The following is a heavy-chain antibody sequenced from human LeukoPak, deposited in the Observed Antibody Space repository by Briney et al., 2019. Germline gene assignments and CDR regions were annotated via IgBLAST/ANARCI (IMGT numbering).Heavy chain of an antibody. CDR2: ISSSSSYI. J-gene: IGHJ3*02. D-gene: IGHD5-18*01. Sequence: GGSLRLSCAASGFTFSSYSMNWVRQAPGKGLEWVSSISSSSSYIYYADSVKGRFTISRDNAKNSLYLQMNSLRAEDTAVYYCAKGPWIQLWLHAFDIWGQGTMVTVSS. V-gene: IGHV3-21*04. CDR3: AKGPWIQLWLHAFDI. CDR1: GFTFSSYS.